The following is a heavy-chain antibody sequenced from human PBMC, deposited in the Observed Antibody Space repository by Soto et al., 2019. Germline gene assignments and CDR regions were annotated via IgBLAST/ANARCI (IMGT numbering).Heavy chain of an antibody. V-gene: IGHV3-74*01. CDR3: ARDREWFIFDS. Sequence: EVQLVESGGGLVQTGGSLRLSCAASGFTLSSYIMHWVRQTPGKGLVWVSRITTDGSTTTYADSVRGRFTISRDNAKNTLYLQMNSLSSEDTAVYYFARDREWFIFDSWGQGTLVTGSS. CDR1: GFTLSSYI. J-gene: IGHJ4*02. D-gene: IGHD3-3*01. CDR2: ITTDGSTT.